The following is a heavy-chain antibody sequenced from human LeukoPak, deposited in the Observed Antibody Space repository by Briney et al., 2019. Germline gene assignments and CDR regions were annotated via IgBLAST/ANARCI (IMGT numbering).Heavy chain of an antibody. CDR1: GFSFIDYW. Sequence: GGSLRLSCAASGFSFIDYWMTWVRQAPGKGLEWVSAISGSGGSTHYADSVRGRFTISRDNSKNTLYVQMNSLRVEDTAVYYCAKEDIFDYYDSSGYYLDYWGQGTLVTVSS. D-gene: IGHD3-22*01. CDR2: ISGSGGST. V-gene: IGHV3-23*01. J-gene: IGHJ4*02. CDR3: AKEDIFDYYDSSGYYLDY.